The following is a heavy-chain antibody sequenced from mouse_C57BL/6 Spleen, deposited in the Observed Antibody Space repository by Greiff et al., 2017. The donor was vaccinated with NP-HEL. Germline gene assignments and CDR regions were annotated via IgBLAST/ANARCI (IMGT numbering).Heavy chain of an antibody. D-gene: IGHD1-1*01. CDR3: ARHEIHYYGSSLSYWYFDV. Sequence: VQLQQSGAELVKPGASVKLSCKASGYTFTEYTIHWVKQRSGQGLEWIGWFYPGSGSIKYNEKFKDKATLTADKSSSTVYMELSRLTSEDSAVYFCARHEIHYYGSSLSYWYFDVWGTGTTVTVSS. V-gene: IGHV1-62-2*01. CDR1: GYTFTEYT. J-gene: IGHJ1*03. CDR2: FYPGSGSI.